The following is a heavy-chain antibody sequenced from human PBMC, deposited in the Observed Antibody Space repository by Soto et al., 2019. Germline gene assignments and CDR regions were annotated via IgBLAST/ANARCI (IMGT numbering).Heavy chain of an antibody. Sequence: ASVKVSCKASGGTFSSYAISWVRQAPGQGLEWMGGIIPIFGTANYAQKFQGRVTITADESTSTAYMELSSLRSEDTAVYYCARANVGYCGGDCYVPNAFDIWGQGTMVTVSS. CDR1: GGTFSSYA. CDR2: IIPIFGTA. CDR3: ARANVGYCGGDCYVPNAFDI. J-gene: IGHJ3*02. D-gene: IGHD2-21*02. V-gene: IGHV1-69*13.